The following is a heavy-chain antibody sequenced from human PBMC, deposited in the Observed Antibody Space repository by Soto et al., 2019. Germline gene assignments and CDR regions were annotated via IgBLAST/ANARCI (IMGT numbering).Heavy chain of an antibody. CDR1: GFTFSGSA. V-gene: IGHV3-73*01. D-gene: IGHD3-22*01. CDR3: TRDPRNYYDSIGSANWFDP. Sequence: LRLSCAASGFTFSGSAMHWVRQASGKGLEWVGRIRSKSNSYATAYAASVKGRFTISRDDSKDTAYLQMNSLKTEDTAVYYCTRDPRNYYDSIGSANWFDPWGQGTLVTVSS. CDR2: IRSKSNSYAT. J-gene: IGHJ5*02.